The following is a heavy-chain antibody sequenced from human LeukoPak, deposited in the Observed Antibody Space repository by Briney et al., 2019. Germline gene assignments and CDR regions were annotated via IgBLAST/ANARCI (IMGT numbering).Heavy chain of an antibody. CDR1: GFTFSTYD. J-gene: IGHJ4*02. CDR3: AKKESVVSPGIYFDH. D-gene: IGHD4-23*01. CDR2: INDGGDNT. V-gene: IGHV3-23*01. Sequence: GGSLRLSCAASGFTFSTYDMNWVRHAPGKGLEWVAAINDGGDNTYYADTVRGRFTISRDNAKNTLYVQRNSLRAEDTAVYYCAKKESVVSPGIYFDHWGQGTLVTVSS.